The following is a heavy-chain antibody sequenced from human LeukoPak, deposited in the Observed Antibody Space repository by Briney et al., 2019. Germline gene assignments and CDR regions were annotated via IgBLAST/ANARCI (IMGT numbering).Heavy chain of an antibody. CDR1: GGSISSSSYY. V-gene: IGHV4-39*01. Sequence: SETLSLTCTVSGGSISSSSYYWGWIRQPPGKGLEWIGSIYYSGSTYYNPSLKSRVTISVDTSKNQFSLKLSSVTAADTAVYYCASSSWYGGENYYYGMDVWGQGTTVTVSS. J-gene: IGHJ6*02. CDR2: IYYSGST. CDR3: ASSSWYGGENYYYGMDV. D-gene: IGHD6-13*01.